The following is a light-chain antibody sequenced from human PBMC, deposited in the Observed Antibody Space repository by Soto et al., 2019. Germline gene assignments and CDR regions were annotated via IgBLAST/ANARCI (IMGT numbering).Light chain of an antibody. Sequence: DVQLTHSPSFLSASVGDRVTITCRASHDISSALAWYQQKPGKAPKVLIHAASTLQSGVPSRFSGSGSGTEFTLTINNLQPEDFAVYYCQQRSNWPPLFTFGPGTKVDIK. CDR2: AAS. J-gene: IGKJ3*01. CDR3: QQRSNWPPLFT. CDR1: HDISSA. V-gene: IGKV1-9*01.